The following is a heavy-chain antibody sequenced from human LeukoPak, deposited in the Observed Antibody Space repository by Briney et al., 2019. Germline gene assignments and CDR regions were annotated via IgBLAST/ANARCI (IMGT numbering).Heavy chain of an antibody. V-gene: IGHV3-7*01. CDR3: ARIRGDGSTFEY. Sequence: GGSLRLSWPASGFTSSMYWMSWVRQAPGEVREWVANIQQGGSEKHYLDSVKRRFTIPRDDAKSSLYLQMNRLRAEDTAVYFCARIRGDGSTFEYWGQGTLVTVSS. D-gene: IGHD5-24*01. CDR1: GFTSSMYW. J-gene: IGHJ4*02. CDR2: IQQGGSEK.